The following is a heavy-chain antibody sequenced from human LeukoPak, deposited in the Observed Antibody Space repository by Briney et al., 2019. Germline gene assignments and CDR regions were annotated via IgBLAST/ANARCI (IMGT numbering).Heavy chain of an antibody. D-gene: IGHD3-16*02. Sequence: SETLSLTCAVYGGSFSGYYWSWIRQPPGKGLEWIGEINHSGSTNYNPSLKSRVTISVDTSKNQFSLKLSSVTAADTAVYYCARGYYDYIWGSYRYTGWFDPWGQGNLVTVSS. J-gene: IGHJ5*02. CDR3: ARGYYDYIWGSYRYTGWFDP. CDR1: GGSFSGYY. CDR2: INHSGST. V-gene: IGHV4-34*01.